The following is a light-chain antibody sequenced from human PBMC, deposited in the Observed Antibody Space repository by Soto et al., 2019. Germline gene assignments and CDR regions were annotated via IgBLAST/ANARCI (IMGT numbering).Light chain of an antibody. CDR1: EGVASNY. CDR2: GAS. V-gene: IGKV3-20*01. CDR3: QQLNSYPYT. Sequence: EIVLTQSPGTLSLSPGQRATLSCRASEGVASNYLAWYQHKPGQSPRLLLFGASNRATGIPDRFSGSGSGADFTLTISRVEPEDFATYYCQQLNSYPYTFGQGTKLEIK. J-gene: IGKJ2*01.